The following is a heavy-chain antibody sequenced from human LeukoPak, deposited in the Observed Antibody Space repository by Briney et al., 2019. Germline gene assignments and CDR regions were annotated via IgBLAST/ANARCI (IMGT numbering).Heavy chain of an antibody. V-gene: IGHV3-30*18. Sequence: PGGSLRLSCAASGFTFSSYGMHWVRQAPDKGLEWVAVISYDGSNKYYADSVKGRFTTPRDNSKNTLYLQMNSLRAEDTAVYYCAKGDAFDIWGQGTMVTVSS. CDR2: ISYDGSNK. J-gene: IGHJ3*02. CDR3: AKGDAFDI. CDR1: GFTFSSYG.